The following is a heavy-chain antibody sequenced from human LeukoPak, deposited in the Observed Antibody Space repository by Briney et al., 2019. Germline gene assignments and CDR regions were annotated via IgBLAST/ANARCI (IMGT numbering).Heavy chain of an antibody. CDR1: GGSVSSGSYY. V-gene: IGHV4-61*01. CDR3: ARVSSSWYSFDY. J-gene: IGHJ4*02. Sequence: SGTLSLTCTVSGGSVSSGSYYWSWIRQPPGKGLEWIGYIYYSGSTNYNPSLKSRVTISVDTSKNQFSLKLSSVTAADTAVYYCARVSSSWYSFDYWGQGTLVTVSS. D-gene: IGHD6-13*01. CDR2: IYYSGST.